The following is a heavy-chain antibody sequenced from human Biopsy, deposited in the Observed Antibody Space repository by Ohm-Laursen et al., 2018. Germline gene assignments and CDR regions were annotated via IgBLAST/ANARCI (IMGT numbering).Heavy chain of an antibody. CDR3: ASAGYNPDWNFDL. Sequence: GTLSLTCTVSGGPIDSYYWSWIRQPPGKALERIGYIYFTGRTSYNPSLKSRVTMSVNTSKKQFSLRLSSVTAADTAVYYCASAGYNPDWNFDLWGRGTRVTVSS. J-gene: IGHJ2*01. V-gene: IGHV4-59*12. CDR1: GGPIDSYY. D-gene: IGHD5-24*01. CDR2: IYFTGRT.